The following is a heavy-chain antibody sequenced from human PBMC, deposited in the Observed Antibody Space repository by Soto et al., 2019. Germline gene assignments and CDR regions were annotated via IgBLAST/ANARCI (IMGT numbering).Heavy chain of an antibody. J-gene: IGHJ6*02. CDR1: GGSISSSSYY. CDR2: IYYSGST. Sequence: SETLSLTCTVSGGSISSSSYYWGWIRQPPGKGLEWIGSIYYSGSTYYNPSLKSRVTISVDTSKNQFSLKLSSVTAADTAVYYCARQWSGLRGYYYYYYGMDVWGQGTTVT. CDR3: ARQWSGLRGYYYYYYGMDV. V-gene: IGHV4-39*01. D-gene: IGHD3-10*01.